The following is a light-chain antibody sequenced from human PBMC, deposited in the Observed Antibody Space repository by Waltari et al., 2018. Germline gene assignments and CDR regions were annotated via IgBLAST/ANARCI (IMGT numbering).Light chain of an antibody. CDR2: TNT. CDR3: QSFDTNLSVI. CDR1: GSNIGAGYD. J-gene: IGLJ2*01. Sequence: QSVLTQPPSVSGAPEQGVTISCTGGGSNIGAGYDVHWYQQFPGTAPKLLIFTNTHRPSGVPDRFSGSRAGASASLAITGLQAEDEGYYYCQSFDTNLSVIFGGGTKLTVL. V-gene: IGLV1-40*01.